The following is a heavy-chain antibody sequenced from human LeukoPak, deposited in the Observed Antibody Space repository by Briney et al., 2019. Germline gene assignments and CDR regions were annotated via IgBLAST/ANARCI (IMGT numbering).Heavy chain of an antibody. J-gene: IGHJ4*02. D-gene: IGHD3-22*01. CDR2: ISYDGSNK. V-gene: IGHV3-30-3*01. Sequence: GGSLRLSCAASGFTFSNYAMSWVRQAPGKGLEWVAVISYDGSNKYYADSVKGRFTISRDNSKNTLYLQMNSLRAEDTAVYYCARGAPKGHYYDSSGYWGQGTLVTVSS. CDR3: ARGAPKGHYYDSSGY. CDR1: GFTFSNYA.